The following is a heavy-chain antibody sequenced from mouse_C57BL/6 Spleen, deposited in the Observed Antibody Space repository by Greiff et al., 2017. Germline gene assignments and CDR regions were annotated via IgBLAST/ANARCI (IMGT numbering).Heavy chain of an antibody. J-gene: IGHJ3*01. CDR3: ARGGYYYGSSYIPWFAY. CDR2: ILPGSGST. D-gene: IGHD1-1*01. Sequence: VQLQQSGAELMKPGASVKLSCKATGYTFTGYWIEWVKQRPGHGLEWIGEILPGSGSTNYNEKFKGKATFTADTSSNTAYMQLSSLTTEDSAIYYCARGGYYYGSSYIPWFAYWGQGTLVTVSA. CDR1: GYTFTGYW. V-gene: IGHV1-9*01.